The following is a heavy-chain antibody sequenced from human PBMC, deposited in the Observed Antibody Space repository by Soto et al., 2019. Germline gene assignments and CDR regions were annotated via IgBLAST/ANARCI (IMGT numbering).Heavy chain of an antibody. Sequence: QVLLVESGGGVVQPGRSLQLSCTASGFSFSKYAMHWVRQAPGKGLEWVAVISYDGRNKDDADSVKGRFTISRDNSKSTLLLQMNSLGPADTAIYYCARETHRGDYGPLDLWGQGTRVTVS. CDR2: ISYDGRNK. CDR1: GFSFSKYA. CDR3: ARETHRGDYGPLDL. J-gene: IGHJ5*02. V-gene: IGHV3-30*04. D-gene: IGHD4-17*01.